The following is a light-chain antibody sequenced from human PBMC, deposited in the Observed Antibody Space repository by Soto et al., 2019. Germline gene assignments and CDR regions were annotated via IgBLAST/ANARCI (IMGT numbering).Light chain of an antibody. CDR1: QSVSSN. J-gene: IGKJ4*01. CDR2: GAS. V-gene: IGKV3-15*01. Sequence: EIVMTQSPATTSVSPGERATLSCRASQSVSSNLAWYQQKLGQPPGLLIYGASTRATGIPARFSGSGSGTEFTLTISSLQSEDFAVYSCQQYNNWPLTFGGGNKVEIK. CDR3: QQYNNWPLT.